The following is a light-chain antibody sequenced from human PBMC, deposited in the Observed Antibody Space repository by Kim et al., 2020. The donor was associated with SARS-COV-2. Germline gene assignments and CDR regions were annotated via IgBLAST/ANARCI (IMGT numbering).Light chain of an antibody. V-gene: IGLV2-14*03. J-gene: IGLJ3*02. Sequence: QSALTQPASVSGSPGQSITISCTGTSSDVGGYNYVSWYQQHPGKAPKLMISDVNKRPSGVSNRFSGSKSDNTASLTISGLQAEDEADYYCSSYTTSSTWVFGGGTQLTVL. CDR1: SSDVGGYNY. CDR3: SSYTTSSTWV. CDR2: DVN.